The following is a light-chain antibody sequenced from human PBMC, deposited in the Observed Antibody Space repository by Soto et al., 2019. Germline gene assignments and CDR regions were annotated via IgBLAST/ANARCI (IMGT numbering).Light chain of an antibody. CDR3: QQYDIWPPT. V-gene: IGKV3-15*01. CDR2: GAS. Sequence: EIVMTQSPATLSVSPWERATLSFRASQSVSSNLAWYQQKPGQAPRLLIYGASTRATGIPARFSGSGSGTEFTLTISSLQSEDFAVYYCQQYDIWPPTFGQGTKVDIK. CDR1: QSVSSN. J-gene: IGKJ1*01.